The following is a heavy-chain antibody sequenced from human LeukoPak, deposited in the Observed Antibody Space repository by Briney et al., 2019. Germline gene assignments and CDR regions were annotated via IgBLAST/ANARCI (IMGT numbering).Heavy chain of an antibody. J-gene: IGHJ4*02. CDR3: ARGPTREGSSSCHDY. CDR1: GGSFSGYY. V-gene: IGHV4-34*01. D-gene: IGHD6-13*01. CDR2: INHSGST. Sequence: KTSETLSLTCAVYGGSFSGYYWSWIRQPPGKGLEWIGEINHSGSTNYNPSLKSRVTISVDTSKNQFSLKLSSVTAADTAVYYCARGPTREGSSSCHDYWGQGTLVTVSS.